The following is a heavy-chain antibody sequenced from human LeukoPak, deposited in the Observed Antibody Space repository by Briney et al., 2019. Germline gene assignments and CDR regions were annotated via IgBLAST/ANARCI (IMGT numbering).Heavy chain of an antibody. CDR1: CYTFTSYG. Sequence: ASVKVSCKASCYTFTSYGISWVRQAPGQGLEWMGWISAYNGNTNYAQKLQGRVTMTTDTSTSTAYMELRSLRSDDTAVYYCASGPPGIAVAGTKGNKNKYYYYYYGMDVWGQGTTVTVSS. CDR3: ASGPPGIAVAGTKGNKNKYYYYYYGMDV. J-gene: IGHJ6*02. CDR2: ISAYNGNT. V-gene: IGHV1-18*01. D-gene: IGHD6-19*01.